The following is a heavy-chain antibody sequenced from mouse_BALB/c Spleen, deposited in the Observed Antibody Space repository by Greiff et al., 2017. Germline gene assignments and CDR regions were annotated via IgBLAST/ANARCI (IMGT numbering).Heavy chain of an antibody. CDR2: ISYDGSN. D-gene: IGHD2-3*01. CDR1: GYSITSGYY. V-gene: IGHV3-6*02. Sequence: VQLQQSGPGLVKPSQSLSLTCSVTGYSITSGYYWNWIRQFPGNKLEWMGYISYDGSNNYNPSLKNRISITRDTSKNQFFLKLNSVTTEDTATYYCARDPSGAYDGLYFDYWGQGTTLTVSS. J-gene: IGHJ2*01. CDR3: ARDPSGAYDGLYFDY.